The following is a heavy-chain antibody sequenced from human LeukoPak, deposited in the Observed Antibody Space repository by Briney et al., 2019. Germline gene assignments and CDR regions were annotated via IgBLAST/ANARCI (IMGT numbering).Heavy chain of an antibody. CDR2: ISSSSSYI. CDR1: GFTFSSYS. Sequence: PGGSLRLSCAASGFTFSSYSMNWVRQAPGKGLEWVSSISSSSSYIYYADSVKGRFTISRDNAKNSLYLQMNSLRAEDTAVYYCARDVYYYDSSGYYPSFDYWGQGTLVTVSS. V-gene: IGHV3-21*01. D-gene: IGHD3-22*01. CDR3: ARDVYYYDSSGYYPSFDY. J-gene: IGHJ4*02.